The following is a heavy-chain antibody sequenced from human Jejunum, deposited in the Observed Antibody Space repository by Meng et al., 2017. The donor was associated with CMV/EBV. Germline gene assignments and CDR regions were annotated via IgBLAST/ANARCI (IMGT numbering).Heavy chain of an antibody. J-gene: IGHJ4*02. CDR3: ARDGWREASAGKIEF. CDR1: GYTFTGYY. V-gene: IGHV1-2*02. D-gene: IGHD6-13*01. Sequence: GQLVEFGGEVKKPGASVKVSCNTSGYTFTGYYIHWVRQAPGQGLEWMGWINPNSGGTNYAQKFQGRVTMTRDTSISTAYMELSRLRSDDTAVYYCARDGWREASAGKIEFWGQGTLVTVSS. CDR2: INPNSGGT.